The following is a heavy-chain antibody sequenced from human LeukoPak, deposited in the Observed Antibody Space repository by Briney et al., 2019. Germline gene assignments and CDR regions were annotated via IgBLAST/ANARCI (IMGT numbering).Heavy chain of an antibody. D-gene: IGHD2-2*01. CDR1: GGSISNHY. CDR2: IYSSGST. CDR3: ARRVYCSSTTCSDY. V-gene: IGHV4-59*11. Sequence: PWETLSLTCTVSGGSISNHYWSWIRQPPGKGLEWIGYIYSSGSTNYNPSLKSRVSISVETSKNQFSLKLSSVTAADTAVYYCARRVYCSSTTCSDYWGQGTLVTVSS. J-gene: IGHJ4*02.